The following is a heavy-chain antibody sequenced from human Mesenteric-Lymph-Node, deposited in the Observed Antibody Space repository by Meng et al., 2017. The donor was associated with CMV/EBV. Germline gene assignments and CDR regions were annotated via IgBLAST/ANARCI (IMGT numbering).Heavy chain of an antibody. J-gene: IGHJ5*02. CDR3: TTLPLPSVRKPHSWFDP. D-gene: IGHD2-2*01. CDR2: ISSTSSYI. CDR1: GFTFSPYA. V-gene: IGHV3-21*04. Sequence: GESLKISCAASGFTFSPYAVNWVRQAPGKGLEWVSSISSTSSYIYYADSVKGRFTISRDNTKNSLYLQMNSLKTEDTAIYYCTTLPLPSVRKPHSWFDPWGQGTLVTVSS.